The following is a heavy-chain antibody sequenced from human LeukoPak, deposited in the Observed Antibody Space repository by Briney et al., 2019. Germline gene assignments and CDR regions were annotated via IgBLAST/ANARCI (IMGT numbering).Heavy chain of an antibody. CDR1: GFTFSSYA. V-gene: IGHV3-23*01. D-gene: IGHD4-17*01. CDR3: AKTRGGYGDYVNYYYYGMDV. CDR2: ISGSGGST. Sequence: GGSLRLSCAASGFTFSSYAMSWVRQAPGKGLEWVSAISGSGGSTYYADSVKGRFTISRDNSKNTLYLQMNGLRAEDTAVYYCAKTRGGYGDYVNYYYYGMDVWGQGTTVTVSS. J-gene: IGHJ6*02.